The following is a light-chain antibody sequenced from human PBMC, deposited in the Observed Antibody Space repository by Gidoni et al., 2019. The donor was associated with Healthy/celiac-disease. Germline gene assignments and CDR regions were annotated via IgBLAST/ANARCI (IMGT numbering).Light chain of an antibody. V-gene: IGKV1-5*03. CDR2: KAS. Sequence: DIQMTQSPSTLSASVGDRDTITCRASQSISSWLAWYQQKPGKAPKLLIYKASSLESGVPSRFSGSGSGTEFTLTISSLQPDDFATYYCQQYNSCPLTFGGXTKVEIK. J-gene: IGKJ4*01. CDR3: QQYNSCPLT. CDR1: QSISSW.